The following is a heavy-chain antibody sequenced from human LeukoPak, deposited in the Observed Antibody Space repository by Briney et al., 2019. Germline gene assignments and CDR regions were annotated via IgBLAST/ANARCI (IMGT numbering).Heavy chain of an antibody. Sequence: SETLSLTCAVSGVSIIRTNWWLCLRQTPGRGLEWIGEIYYDGVTNYNPSLKSRVTISIDKSKNHFSLNLTSVTAADTAVYYCARDRDVAVHHPFYWGQGTLVTVSS. CDR3: ARDRDVAVHHPFY. J-gene: IGHJ4*02. CDR2: IYYDGVT. V-gene: IGHV4-4*02. D-gene: IGHD5-24*01. CDR1: GVSIIRTNW.